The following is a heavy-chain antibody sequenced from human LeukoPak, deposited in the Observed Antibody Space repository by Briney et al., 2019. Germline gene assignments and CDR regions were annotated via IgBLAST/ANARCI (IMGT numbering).Heavy chain of an antibody. CDR2: INPNSGGT. CDR1: GYTFTGYY. Sequence: GASVKVSCKASGYTFTGYYMHWVRQAPGQGLEWMGWINPNSGGTNYAQKFQGRVTMTRDTSINTAYMELSSLRSDDTAVYYCARGPLVRGVVIKGAFDVWGQGTMVTVSS. D-gene: IGHD3-10*01. J-gene: IGHJ3*01. CDR3: ARGPLVRGVVIKGAFDV. V-gene: IGHV1-2*02.